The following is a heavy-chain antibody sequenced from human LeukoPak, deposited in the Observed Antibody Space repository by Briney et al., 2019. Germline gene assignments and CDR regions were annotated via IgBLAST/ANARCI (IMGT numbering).Heavy chain of an antibody. CDR1: GYTFTNYH. J-gene: IGHJ4*02. CDR3: ARDPPSRITMVRGVIRFDY. D-gene: IGHD3-10*01. V-gene: IGHV1-18*04. CDR2: ISAYNGNT. Sequence: ASVKVSCKASGYTFTNYHMRWVRQAPGQGLEWMGWISAYNGNTNYAQKLQGRVTMTTDTSTSTAYMELRSLRSDDTAVYYCARDPPSRITMVRGVIRFDYWGQGTLVTVSS.